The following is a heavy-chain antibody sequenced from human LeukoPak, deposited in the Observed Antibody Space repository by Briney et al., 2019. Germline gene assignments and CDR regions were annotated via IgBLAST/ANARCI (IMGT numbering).Heavy chain of an antibody. V-gene: IGHV3-23*01. J-gene: IGHJ4*02. D-gene: IGHD6-19*01. CDR2: ISNSGGGST. Sequence: PGGSLRLSCTASGFTFSSYAMSWVRQAPGKGLEWVSSISNSGGGSTNYAASVKGRFTISRDNSKNTLYLQMNSLRADDTAVYYCAKKTGYSSGWYVEYWGQGTLVTVSS. CDR1: GFTFSSYA. CDR3: AKKTGYSSGWYVEY.